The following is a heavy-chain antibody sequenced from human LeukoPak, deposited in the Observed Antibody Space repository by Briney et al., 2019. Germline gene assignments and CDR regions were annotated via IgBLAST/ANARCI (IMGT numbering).Heavy chain of an antibody. J-gene: IGHJ5*02. CDR1: GYTFTSYG. CDR2: ISAYNGNT. D-gene: IGHD2-15*01. Sequence: ASVKVSCKASGYTFTSYGISWVRQAPGQGLEWMGWISAYNGNTNYAQKLQGRVTMTTDTSTSTAYMELRSLRSDDTAVYYCARCCSGGSCYPEWWFDPWGQGTLVTISS. CDR3: ARCCSGGSCYPEWWFDP. V-gene: IGHV1-18*01.